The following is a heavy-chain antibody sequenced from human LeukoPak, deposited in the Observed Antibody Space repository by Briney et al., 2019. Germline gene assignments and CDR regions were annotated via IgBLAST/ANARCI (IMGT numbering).Heavy chain of an antibody. J-gene: IGHJ6*02. CDR2: ISYDGSNK. Sequence: GGSLRLSCAASGFTFSSYGMHWVRQAPGKGLEWVAVISYDGSNKYYADSVKGRITISRDNAKNSLYLQMSNLRAEDTAVYFCARGGGLDVWGQGATVTVSS. CDR1: GFTFSSYG. CDR3: ARGGGLDV. D-gene: IGHD3-16*01. V-gene: IGHV3-30*03.